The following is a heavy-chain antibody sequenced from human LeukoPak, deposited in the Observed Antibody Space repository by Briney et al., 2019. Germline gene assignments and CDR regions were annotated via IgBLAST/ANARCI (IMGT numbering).Heavy chain of an antibody. CDR3: ATGIAARPQYQFDP. V-gene: IGHV1-24*01. J-gene: IGHJ5*02. Sequence: ASVKVSCKVSGYTLTELSMHWVRQAPGKGLEWMGGFDPEDGETIYAQKFQGGVTMTEDTSTDTAYMELSSLRSEDTAVYYCATGIAARPQYQFDPWGQGTLVTVSS. CDR1: GYTLTELS. D-gene: IGHD6-6*01. CDR2: FDPEDGET.